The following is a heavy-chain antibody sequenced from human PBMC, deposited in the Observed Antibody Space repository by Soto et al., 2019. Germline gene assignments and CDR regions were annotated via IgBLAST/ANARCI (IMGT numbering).Heavy chain of an antibody. CDR1: GFTFSSYA. CDR2: ISYDGSNK. D-gene: IGHD4-17*01. J-gene: IGHJ4*02. Sequence: QVQLVESGGGVVQPGRSLRLSCAASGFTFSSYAMHWVRQAPGKGLEWVAVISYDGSNKYYADSVKGRFTISRDNSKNTRYLQMNSLRAEDTAVYYCARDDYGDYGSGNFDYWGQGTLVTVSS. V-gene: IGHV3-30-3*01. CDR3: ARDDYGDYGSGNFDY.